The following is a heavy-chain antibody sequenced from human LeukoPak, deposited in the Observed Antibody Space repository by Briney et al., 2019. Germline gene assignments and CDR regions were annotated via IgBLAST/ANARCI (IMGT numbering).Heavy chain of an antibody. Sequence: SETLSLTCTVSGGSISSSSYYWGWIRQPPGKGLEWIASIYYSGSTYYNPSLKSRVTISVDTSKNQFSLKLSSVTAADTAVYYCARVGMVRGQRWFDPWGQGTLVTVSS. CDR1: GGSISSSSYY. J-gene: IGHJ5*02. V-gene: IGHV4-39*07. D-gene: IGHD3-10*01. CDR2: IYYSGST. CDR3: ARVGMVRGQRWFDP.